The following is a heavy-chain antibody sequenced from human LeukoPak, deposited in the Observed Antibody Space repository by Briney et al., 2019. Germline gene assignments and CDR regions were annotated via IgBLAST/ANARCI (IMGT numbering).Heavy chain of an antibody. Sequence: GGSLRLSCAASGFTLSSHAMSWVRQAPGEGLEWVSVISGSGGSTYYADSVKGRFTISRDNSKNTLYLQMNSLRAEDTAVYYCARDLGYCSSTSCYVATPLGLDYWGQGTLVTVSS. CDR2: ISGSGGST. CDR1: GFTLSSHA. CDR3: ARDLGYCSSTSCYVATPLGLDY. D-gene: IGHD2-2*01. J-gene: IGHJ4*02. V-gene: IGHV3-23*01.